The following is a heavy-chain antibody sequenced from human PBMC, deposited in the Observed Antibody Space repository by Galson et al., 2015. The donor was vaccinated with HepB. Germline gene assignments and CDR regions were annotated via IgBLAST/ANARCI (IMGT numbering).Heavy chain of an antibody. V-gene: IGHV3-23*01. CDR1: GNTFSSHG. D-gene: IGHD3-22*01. CDR2: ISASGDDT. CDR3: AAGYYYGDLGRD. J-gene: IGHJ4*02. Sequence: SLRLSCAASGNTFSSHGMHWVRQAPGKGLEWVSTISASGDDTYYADPVKGRFTISRDNSKNTLNVQMNSLRADDTAVYYCAAGYYYGDLGRDWGQGTLVIVSS.